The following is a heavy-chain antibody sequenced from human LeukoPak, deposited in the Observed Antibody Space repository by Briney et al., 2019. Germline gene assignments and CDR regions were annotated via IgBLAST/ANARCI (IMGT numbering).Heavy chain of an antibody. D-gene: IGHD6-19*01. CDR3: ARREVYSSGWHWFDP. CDR1: GGTFSNYT. V-gene: IGHV1-69*13. J-gene: IGHJ5*02. Sequence: GASVKVSCKASGGTFSNYTISWVRQAPGQGLEWMGGIIPIFGTANYAQKFQGRVTITADESTSTAYMELSSLRSEDTAVYYCARREVYSSGWHWFDPWGQGTLVTVSS. CDR2: IIPIFGTA.